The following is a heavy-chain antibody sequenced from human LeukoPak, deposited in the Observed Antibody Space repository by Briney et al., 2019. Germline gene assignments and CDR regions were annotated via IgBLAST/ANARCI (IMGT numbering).Heavy chain of an antibody. CDR1: GYTFTSYG. Sequence: ASVKVSCKASGYTFTSYGISWVRPARGQGGAGMGWISAYNGNTNYAQKLQGRVTMTTDTSTSTAYMELRSLRSDDTAVYYCAISGYSYYFDYWGQGTLVTVSS. D-gene: IGHD3-22*01. CDR2: ISAYNGNT. CDR3: AISGYSYYFDY. V-gene: IGHV1-18*01. J-gene: IGHJ4*02.